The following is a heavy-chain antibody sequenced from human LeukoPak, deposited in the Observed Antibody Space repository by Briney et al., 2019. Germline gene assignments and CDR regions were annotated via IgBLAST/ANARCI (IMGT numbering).Heavy chain of an antibody. CDR3: AKALYEERRYDFWSGYFTYYYYYYMGV. V-gene: IGHV3-23*01. Sequence: GGSLRLSCAASGFTFSSYAMSWVRQAPGKGLEWVSAISGSGGSTYYADSVKGRFTISRDNSKNTLYPQMNSLRAEDTAVYYCAKALYEERRYDFWSGYFTYYYYYYMGVWGKGTTVTVSS. CDR2: ISGSGGST. J-gene: IGHJ6*03. CDR1: GFTFSSYA. D-gene: IGHD3-3*01.